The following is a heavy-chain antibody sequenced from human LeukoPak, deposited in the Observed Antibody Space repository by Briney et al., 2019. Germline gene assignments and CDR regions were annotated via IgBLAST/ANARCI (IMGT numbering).Heavy chain of an antibody. CDR2: VYHTGSS. CDR1: GGSISSTNW. V-gene: IGHV4-4*02. J-gene: IGHJ5*02. CDR3: ARGGTTVAGTFWFDP. D-gene: IGHD6-19*01. Sequence: PSETLSLTCAVSGGSISSTNWWTWVRQPPGEGLEWIGEVYHTGSSNYNPSLKSRVTISVDKSKSQFSLNLSSVTAADTAVYYCARGGTTVAGTFWFDPWGQGTLVTVSS.